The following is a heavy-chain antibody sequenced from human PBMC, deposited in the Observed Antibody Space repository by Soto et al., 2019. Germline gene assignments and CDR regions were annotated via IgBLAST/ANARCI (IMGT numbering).Heavy chain of an antibody. V-gene: IGHV1-3*05. CDR3: ARSIVVVTALDY. Sequence: QVQLVQSGAEEKKPGASVKVSCKASGYTFTSYAMHWVRQAPGQSLEWMGWINAGNGNRKYSQKFQGRVTITRDTSASTAYMELSILRSEDTAVYYCARSIVVVTALDYWGQGTLVTVSS. D-gene: IGHD2-21*02. J-gene: IGHJ4*02. CDR2: INAGNGNR. CDR1: GYTFTSYA.